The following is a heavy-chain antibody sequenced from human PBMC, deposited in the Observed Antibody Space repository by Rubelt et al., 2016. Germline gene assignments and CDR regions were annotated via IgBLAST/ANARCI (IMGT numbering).Heavy chain of an antibody. CDR2: IYYSGST. CDR1: GGSISSSSYY. J-gene: IGHJ2*01. V-gene: IGHV4-39*07. D-gene: IGHD6-19*01. CDR3: ARGIAVAGGDYWYFDL. Sequence: QLQLQESGPGLVKPSETLSLTCTVSGGSISSSSYYWGWIRQPPGKGLEWIGSIYYSGSTNYNPSLKSRVTISVDTSKNQFSLKLSSVTAADTAVYYCARGIAVAGGDYWYFDLWGRGTLVTVSS.